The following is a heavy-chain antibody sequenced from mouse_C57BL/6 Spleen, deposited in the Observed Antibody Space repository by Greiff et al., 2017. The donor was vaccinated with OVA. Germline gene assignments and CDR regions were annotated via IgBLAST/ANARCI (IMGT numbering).Heavy chain of an antibody. V-gene: IGHV5-9-1*02. D-gene: IGHD1-1*01. Sequence: EVQGVESGEGLVKPGGSLKLSCAASGLTFSSYAMSWVRQTPEKRLEWVAYISSGGDYIYYADTVKGRFTISRDNARNTLYLQMSSLKSEDTAMYYCTRVYYGSGGAMDYWGQGTSVTVSS. J-gene: IGHJ4*01. CDR3: TRVYYGSGGAMDY. CDR2: ISSGGDYI. CDR1: GLTFSSYA.